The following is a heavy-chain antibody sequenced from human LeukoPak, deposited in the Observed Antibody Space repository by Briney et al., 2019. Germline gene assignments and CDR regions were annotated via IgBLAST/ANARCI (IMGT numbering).Heavy chain of an antibody. Sequence: SVKVSCKASGGTFSSYAISWVRQAPGQGLEWMGGIILIFDTTNYAQKFQGRVTLTADESTSTAYMELSSLRSDDTAVYYCARDLGTRDGYNPPNLFDNWGQGTLVTVSS. J-gene: IGHJ4*02. V-gene: IGHV1-69*13. CDR1: GGTFSSYA. CDR2: IILIFDTT. D-gene: IGHD5-24*01. CDR3: ARDLGTRDGYNPPNLFDN.